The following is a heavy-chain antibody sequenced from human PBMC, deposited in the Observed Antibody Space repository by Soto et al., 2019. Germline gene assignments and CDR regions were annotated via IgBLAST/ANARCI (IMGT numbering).Heavy chain of an antibody. CDR2: IYYSGST. Sequence: QLQLQESGPGLVKPSETLSLTCTVSGGSISSSSFHWGWIRQPPGKGLEWIGSIYYSGSTYSSPSLKSRVTILVDTSKNQFSLKLSSVTAADTAVYYCARRERAAGTDWWFDPWGQGTLVTVSS. CDR3: ARRERAAGTDWWFDP. CDR1: GGSISSSSFH. V-gene: IGHV4-39*01. J-gene: IGHJ5*02. D-gene: IGHD6-13*01.